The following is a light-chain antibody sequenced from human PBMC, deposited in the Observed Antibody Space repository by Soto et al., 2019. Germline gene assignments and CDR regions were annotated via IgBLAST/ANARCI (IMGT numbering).Light chain of an antibody. Sequence: EIVMTQSPATLSLSPGERATLACRASQSLTSSFIAWYQQKPGQAPRLLIYGASSRACGVPDRFSGSGSGTDFTLTISRLQPEDFAVYYCQQYGRSLRTFGQGTKVDIK. CDR3: QQYGRSLRT. CDR1: QSLTSSF. CDR2: GAS. J-gene: IGKJ1*01. V-gene: IGKV3-20*01.